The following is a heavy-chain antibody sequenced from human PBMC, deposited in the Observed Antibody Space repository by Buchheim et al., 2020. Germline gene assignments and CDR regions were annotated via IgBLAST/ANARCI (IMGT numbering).Heavy chain of an antibody. Sequence: QVQLQESGPGLVKPSETLSLICTVSGDSISTYFWSWSRQPPGKGLEWIGYIYYSGGGGGTNYNPSLKSRCTISVDTSKNQLSLKVNSVTAADTAVYYCARLSLFGYAMEWGQGTL. D-gene: IGHD5-18*01. CDR3: ARLSLFGYAME. CDR1: GDSISTYF. J-gene: IGHJ4*02. V-gene: IGHV4-59*01. CDR2: IYYSGGGGGT.